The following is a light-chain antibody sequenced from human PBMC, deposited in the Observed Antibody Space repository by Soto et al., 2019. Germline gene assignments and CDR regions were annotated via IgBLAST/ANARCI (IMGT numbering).Light chain of an antibody. V-gene: IGKV2-24*01. CDR1: QGLVSSDGNTY. CDR2: RIS. Sequence: DIVMTQTPLSLVVTLGQPASISCRSSQGLVSSDGNTYLSWLQQRPGQPPRLLIYRISNRFSGVPDRFSGSGAGTDFTLNISRVEAEDVGVYYCVHAIHLATFAQGTKLEIK. CDR3: VHAIHLAT. J-gene: IGKJ2*01.